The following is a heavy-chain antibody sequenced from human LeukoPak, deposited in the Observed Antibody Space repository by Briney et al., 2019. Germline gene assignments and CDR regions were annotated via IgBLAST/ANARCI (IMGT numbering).Heavy chain of an antibody. V-gene: IGHV4-59*11. D-gene: IGHD6-19*01. Sequence: PSETLFLTCTVSGGSISSHFWSWIRQPPGKGLEWIGNIYNSGTTNYNPSLESRVTISVDTSKNQLSLQLTSVTAADTAVYYCTKATQWLAFDYWGRGTLVTVSS. CDR3: TKATQWLAFDY. J-gene: IGHJ4*02. CDR1: GGSISSHF. CDR2: IYNSGTT.